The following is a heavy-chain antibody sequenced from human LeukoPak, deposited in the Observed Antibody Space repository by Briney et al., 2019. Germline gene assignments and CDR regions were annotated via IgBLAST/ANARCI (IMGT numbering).Heavy chain of an antibody. Sequence: SETLSLTCTVSGGSHRISSWSWVRHPPGKGLEWVGYMYYSGSTKYNPSLKSRVTMSVDTSQNQFSLKLSSVTAADTAVYHCARVSVSGYGYYYFDYWGQGTLVTVSS. J-gene: IGHJ4*02. CDR3: ARVSVSGYGYYYFDY. CDR2: MYYSGST. CDR1: GGSHRISS. V-gene: IGHV4-59*01. D-gene: IGHD5-12*01.